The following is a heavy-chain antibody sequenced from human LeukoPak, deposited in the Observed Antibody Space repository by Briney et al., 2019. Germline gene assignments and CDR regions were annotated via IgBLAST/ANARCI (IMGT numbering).Heavy chain of an antibody. CDR2: IRDDGSRA. Sequence: GGSLRLSCAASGFTFSRFGMHWVRQAPGKGLEWVAVIRDDGSRAYYADSLKGRFTVSRDNSESTLFLQMNSLRPEDTAVYYCAKKLVPYIGSGYGLAVWGQGATVTVSS. J-gene: IGHJ6*02. D-gene: IGHD3-10*01. CDR1: GFTFSRFG. CDR3: AKKLVPYIGSGYGLAV. V-gene: IGHV3-30*18.